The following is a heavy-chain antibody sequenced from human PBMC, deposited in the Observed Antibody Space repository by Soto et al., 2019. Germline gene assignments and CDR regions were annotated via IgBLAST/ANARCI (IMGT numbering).Heavy chain of an antibody. D-gene: IGHD3-3*01. CDR1: GGSISSYY. Sequence: QVQLQESGPGLVKSSETLSLTCTVSGGSISSYYWSWIRQPPGKGLEWIGYIYYSGSTNYNPSLKSRVTISVDTSKNLFALKLRSVAAADTAVYYCARVESRYGEWLFHPRWFDPWGQGTLVTVSS. CDR2: IYYSGST. J-gene: IGHJ5*02. V-gene: IGHV4-59*01. CDR3: ARVESRYGEWLFHPRWFDP.